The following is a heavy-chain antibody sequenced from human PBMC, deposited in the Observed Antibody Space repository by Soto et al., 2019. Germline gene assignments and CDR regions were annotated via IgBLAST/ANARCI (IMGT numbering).Heavy chain of an antibody. CDR3: ASDRYSGYANYYYYGMDV. J-gene: IGHJ6*02. V-gene: IGHV3-30-3*01. D-gene: IGHD5-12*01. Sequence: LTVSCASAGFTFRSYALHSVRQAPGKGLEWVAVISYDGSNKYYADSVKGRFTISTDTSKNTLYLQMNSLRAEDTAVYYCASDRYSGYANYYYYGMDVWGQGTTVTVSS. CDR1: GFTFRSYA. CDR2: ISYDGSNK.